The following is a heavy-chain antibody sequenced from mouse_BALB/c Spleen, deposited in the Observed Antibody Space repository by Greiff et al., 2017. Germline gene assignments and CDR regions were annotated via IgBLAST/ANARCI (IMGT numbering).Heavy chain of an antibody. V-gene: IGHV14-3*02. Sequence: VQLKESGAELVKPGASVKLSCTASGFNIKDTYMHWVKQRPEQGLEWIGRIDPANGNTKYDPKFQGKATITADTSSNTAYLQLSSLTSEDTAVYYCARGHYYGSSYVNYYAMDYWGQGTSVTVSS. J-gene: IGHJ4*01. CDR1: GFNIKDTY. D-gene: IGHD1-1*01. CDR3: ARGHYYGSSYVNYYAMDY. CDR2: IDPANGNT.